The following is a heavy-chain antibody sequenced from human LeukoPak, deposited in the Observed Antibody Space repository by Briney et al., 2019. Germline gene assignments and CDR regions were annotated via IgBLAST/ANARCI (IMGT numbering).Heavy chain of an antibody. J-gene: IGHJ4*02. CDR2: ISYSGFT. Sequence: PSETLSLTCTVSGGSISSYQWSWIRQPPGKGLEWIGYISYSGFTNYNPSLKSRVTISLDTSKNQFSLKLTSVTAADTAVYYCATGYCSSTSCYRGVYFDYWGQGTLVTVSS. CDR1: GGSISSYQ. CDR3: ATGYCSSTSCYRGVYFDY. D-gene: IGHD2-2*01. V-gene: IGHV4-59*08.